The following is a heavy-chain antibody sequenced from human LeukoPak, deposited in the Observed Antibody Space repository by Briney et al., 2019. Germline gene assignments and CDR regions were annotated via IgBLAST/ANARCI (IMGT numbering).Heavy chain of an antibody. CDR3: AKDLAGSGSYSFDY. CDR1: GFTFSSYG. V-gene: IGHV3-30*18. CDR2: ISYDGSFN. J-gene: IGHJ4*02. D-gene: IGHD1-26*01. Sequence: GGSLRLSCAASGFTFSSYGMHWVRQAPGKGLEWVAVISYDGSFNNYADSVKGRFTISRDNSKNTLYLQMNSLRAEDTAVYYCAKDLAGSGSYSFDYWGQGTLVTVSS.